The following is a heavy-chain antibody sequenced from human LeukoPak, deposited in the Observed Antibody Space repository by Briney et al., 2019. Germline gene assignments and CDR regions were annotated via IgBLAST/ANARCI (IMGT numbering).Heavy chain of an antibody. D-gene: IGHD2/OR15-2a*01. CDR3: AKVRGPGRPQYYGMDV. CDR1: GFIFSSYG. Sequence: GKSLRLSCAASGFIFSSYGMHWVRQAPGKGLEWVALISNDGSNKHYADSVKGRFTISRDNSKNTVYLQMNSLRGEDTAVYHCAKVRGPGRPQYYGMDVWGQGTTVTVSS. J-gene: IGHJ6*02. CDR2: ISNDGSNK. V-gene: IGHV3-30*18.